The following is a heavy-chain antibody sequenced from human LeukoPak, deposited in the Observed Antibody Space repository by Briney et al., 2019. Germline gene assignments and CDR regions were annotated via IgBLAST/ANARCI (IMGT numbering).Heavy chain of an antibody. Sequence: SVKVSCKASGDTFSSYSISWVRQAPGQGLEWMGGIIPIFGTANHAQKFQGRVTITADESTSTAYMELSRLRSDDTAVYYCARGRYYYDSSGYPYYFDYWGQGTLVAVSS. D-gene: IGHD3-22*01. V-gene: IGHV1-69*13. J-gene: IGHJ4*02. CDR1: GDTFSSYS. CDR3: ARGRYYYDSSGYPYYFDY. CDR2: IIPIFGTA.